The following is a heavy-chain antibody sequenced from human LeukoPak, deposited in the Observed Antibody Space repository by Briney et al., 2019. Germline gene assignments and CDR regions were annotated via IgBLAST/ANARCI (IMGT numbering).Heavy chain of an antibody. D-gene: IGHD6-6*01. CDR2: IYYSGST. Sequence: SETLSPTCTVSGGSISSYYWSWIRQPPGKGLEWIGDIYYSGSTNYNPSLKSRVTISVDTSKNQFSLKLSSVTAADTAVYYCARGSWSSSIDYWGQGTLVTVSS. CDR1: GGSISSYY. V-gene: IGHV4-59*01. CDR3: ARGSWSSSIDY. J-gene: IGHJ4*02.